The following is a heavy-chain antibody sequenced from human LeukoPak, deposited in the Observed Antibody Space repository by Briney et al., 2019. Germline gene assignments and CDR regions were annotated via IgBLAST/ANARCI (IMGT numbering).Heavy chain of an antibody. Sequence: PSETLSLTCAVYGGSFSGYYWSWIRQPPGKGLEWIGEINHSGSTNYNPSLKNRVTISVDTSKNQFSLKLSSVTAADTAVYYCARGASMVRGVRDFDYWGQGTLVTVSS. J-gene: IGHJ4*02. CDR3: ARGASMVRGVRDFDY. V-gene: IGHV4-34*01. D-gene: IGHD3-10*01. CDR1: GGSFSGYY. CDR2: INHSGST.